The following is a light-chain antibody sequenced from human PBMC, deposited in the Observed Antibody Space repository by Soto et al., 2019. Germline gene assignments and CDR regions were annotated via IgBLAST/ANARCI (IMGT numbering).Light chain of an antibody. CDR1: SSDVGGYNY. CDR3: SSYTTSNTRQIV. CDR2: DVS. Sequence: QSALTQPASVSGSPGQSITISCTGTSSDVGGYNYVSWYQQHPGKAPKFMIYDVSNRPSGVSNRFSGSKSGSTAPLTISGLQAEDEADYYCSSYTTSNTRQIVFGTGTKVTVL. J-gene: IGLJ1*01. V-gene: IGLV2-14*01.